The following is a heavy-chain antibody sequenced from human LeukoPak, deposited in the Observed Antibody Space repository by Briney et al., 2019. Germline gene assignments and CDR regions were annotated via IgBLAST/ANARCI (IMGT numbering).Heavy chain of an antibody. Sequence: PSETLSLTCTVSGGSISSYYWSWIRQPAGKGLEWIGRIYTSGSTNYNPSLKSRVTMSVDTSKNQFSLKLSSVTAADTAVYYCAGSIGDSYYDFWSAGAVGYWGQGALVTVSS. CDR3: AGSIGDSYYDFWSAGAVGY. V-gene: IGHV4-4*07. J-gene: IGHJ4*02. D-gene: IGHD3-3*01. CDR2: IYTSGST. CDR1: GGSISSYY.